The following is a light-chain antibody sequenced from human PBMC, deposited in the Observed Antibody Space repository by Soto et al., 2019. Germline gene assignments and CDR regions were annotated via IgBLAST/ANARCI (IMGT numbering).Light chain of an antibody. V-gene: IGKV1-5*03. CDR2: KAS. J-gene: IGKJ2*01. CDR1: QSISSS. CDR3: KQYETALPFT. Sequence: DIQMTQSPSPLSASVGDRVTITCRASQSISSSLAWYQQKPGKAPRLLIYKASRLENGVPSRFSGSGSGIVITLTINSRQPDNFATYYCKQYETALPFTFGQGTKLEI.